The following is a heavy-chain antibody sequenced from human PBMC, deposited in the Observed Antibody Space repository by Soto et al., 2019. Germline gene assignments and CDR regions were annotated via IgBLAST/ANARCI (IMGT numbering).Heavy chain of an antibody. J-gene: IGHJ5*02. CDR1: GGSVSSGSYY. CDR2: IYYSGST. CDR3: ARDARPYSSRLGFDP. V-gene: IGHV4-61*01. Sequence: PSETLSLTCTVSGGSVSSGSYYWSWIRQPPGKGLEWIGYIYYSGSTNYNPSLKSRVTISVDTSKNQFSLKLSSVTAADTAVYYCARDARPYSSRLGFDPWGQGTLVTVSS. D-gene: IGHD6-13*01.